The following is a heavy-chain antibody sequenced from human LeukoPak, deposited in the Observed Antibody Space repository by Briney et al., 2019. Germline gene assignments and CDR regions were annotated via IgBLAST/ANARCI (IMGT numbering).Heavy chain of an antibody. V-gene: IGHV3-7*03. CDR2: IKQDGTEE. CDR1: GFTLSSSW. Sequence: GGSLRLSCVASGFTLSSSWMSWVRRAPGKGLEWVANIKQDGTEEYYVDSVRGRFSISKDNAKNSLYLQMNSLRAEDTAVYYCARDPCHGALDYRGQGALVTVSS. D-gene: IGHD2-2*01. CDR3: ARDPCHGALDY. J-gene: IGHJ4*02.